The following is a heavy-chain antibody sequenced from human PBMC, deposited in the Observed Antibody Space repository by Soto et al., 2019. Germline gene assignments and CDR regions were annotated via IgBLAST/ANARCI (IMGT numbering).Heavy chain of an antibody. CDR2: IIPIFGTA. CDR1: GGTFSSYA. Sequence: QVQLVQSGAEVKKPGSSVKVSCKASGGTFSSYAISWVRQAPGQGLEWMGGIIPIFGTANYAQKFQGRVTITADESTSTAYMELSSLRSDDTAVYYCASVSGYSYGPQFDYWGQGTLVTVSS. D-gene: IGHD5-18*01. V-gene: IGHV1-69*01. CDR3: ASVSGYSYGPQFDY. J-gene: IGHJ4*02.